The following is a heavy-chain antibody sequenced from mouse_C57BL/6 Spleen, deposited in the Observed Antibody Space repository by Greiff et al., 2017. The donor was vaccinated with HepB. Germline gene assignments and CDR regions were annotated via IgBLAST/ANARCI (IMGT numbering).Heavy chain of an antibody. CDR2: IRSKSSNYAT. J-gene: IGHJ4*01. CDR1: GFTFNTYA. Sequence: EVQLVESGGGLVQPKGSLKLSCAASGFTFNTYAMHWVRQAPGKGLEWVARIRSKSSNYATYYADSVKDRFTISRNDSQSMLYLQMNNLKTEDTAKYYGVRDPPGGYYDAMDYWGQGTSVTVSS. D-gene: IGHD2-2*01. V-gene: IGHV10-3*01. CDR3: VRDPPGGYYDAMDY.